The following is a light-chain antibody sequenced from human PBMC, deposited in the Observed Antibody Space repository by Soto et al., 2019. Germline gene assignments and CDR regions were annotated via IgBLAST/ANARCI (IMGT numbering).Light chain of an antibody. Sequence: EIVMTQSPVTLSVSPGERVTLSCRASQSISDKPAWYQQKPGQAPRLLMFGASTRATGIPARFSGSGSGTDFTLTISSLQSEDFAVYYCQQYNNWPQTFGQGTKWIS. CDR1: QSISDK. CDR2: GAS. J-gene: IGKJ1*01. CDR3: QQYNNWPQT. V-gene: IGKV3-15*01.